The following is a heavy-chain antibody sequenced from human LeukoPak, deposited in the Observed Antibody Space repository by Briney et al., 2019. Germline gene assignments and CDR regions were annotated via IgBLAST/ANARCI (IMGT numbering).Heavy chain of an antibody. J-gene: IGHJ5*02. CDR1: GGTFSNFA. D-gene: IGHD3-10*01. CDR2: INPNSGGT. Sequence: GSSVKVSCKASGGTFSNFAISWVRQAPGQGLEWMGGINPNSGGTNYAQKFQGRVTMTRDTSISTAYMELSRLRSDDTAVYYCARELWFGELNWFDPWGQGTLVTVSS. CDR3: ARELWFGELNWFDP. V-gene: IGHV1-2*02.